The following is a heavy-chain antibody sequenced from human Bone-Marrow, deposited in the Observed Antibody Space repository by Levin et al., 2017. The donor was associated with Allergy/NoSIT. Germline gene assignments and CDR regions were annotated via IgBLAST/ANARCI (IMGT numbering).Heavy chain of an antibody. V-gene: IGHV3-48*04. D-gene: IGHD5-12*01. Sequence: AGESLKISCAASGFTFSTYSMNWVRQAPGKGLEWVSYISSSSSTIYYADSVRGRFTISRDNAKNSLYLQMNSLRAEDTAVYYCARGGWDFDLWGRGTLVTVSS. J-gene: IGHJ2*01. CDR2: ISSSSSTI. CDR3: ARGGWDFDL. CDR1: GFTFSTYS.